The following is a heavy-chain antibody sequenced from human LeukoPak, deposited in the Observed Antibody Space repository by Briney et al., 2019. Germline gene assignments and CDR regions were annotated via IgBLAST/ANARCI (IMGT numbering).Heavy chain of an antibody. V-gene: IGHV1-46*01. J-gene: IGHJ4*02. CDR2: INPSGGST. CDR1: GYTFTSYY. CDR3: ARDHWNVAYDY. D-gene: IGHD1-1*01. Sequence: ASVKVSCKASGYTFTSYYMHWVRQAPGQGLEWMGIINPSGGSTSYAQKFQGRVTMTRDMSTSTVYMELSSLRSEDTAVYYCARDHWNVAYDYWGQGTLVTVSS.